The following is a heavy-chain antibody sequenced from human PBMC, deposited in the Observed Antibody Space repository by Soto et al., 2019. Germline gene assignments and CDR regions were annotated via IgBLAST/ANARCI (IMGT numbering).Heavy chain of an antibody. J-gene: IGHJ4*02. Sequence: QITLKESGPTLVKPTQTLTLTCTFSGFSLSTRGVGVGWIRQPPGKALVWLALVYWDDDIWYSPSLKNRLTLTXAXXNNQVVLTMTNMDPLDTATYYCAHRPYGYKYYFDYWGQGTLVTVSS. CDR1: GFSLSTRGVG. V-gene: IGHV2-5*02. D-gene: IGHD5-18*01. CDR3: AHRPYGYKYYFDY. CDR2: VYWDDDI.